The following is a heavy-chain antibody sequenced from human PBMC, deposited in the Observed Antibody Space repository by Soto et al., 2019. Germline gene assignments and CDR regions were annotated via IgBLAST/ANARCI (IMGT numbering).Heavy chain of an antibody. V-gene: IGHV3-74*01. D-gene: IGHD3-9*01. CDR3: ARDREYDILTGSDY. CDR1: GFTFSRYW. CDR2: INSDGSTT. J-gene: IGHJ4*02. Sequence: EVQLVESGGGLVQPGGSLRLSCAASGFTFSRYWMHWVRQAPGKGLVWVSRINSDGSTTTYADPVKGRFTISRDNAKNTLYLQINSLRAEDTAVYYCARDREYDILTGSDYWGQGTLVTVSS.